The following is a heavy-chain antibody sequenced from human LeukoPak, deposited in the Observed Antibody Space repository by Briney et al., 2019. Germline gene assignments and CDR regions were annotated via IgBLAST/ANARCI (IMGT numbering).Heavy chain of an antibody. D-gene: IGHD5-24*01. V-gene: IGHV3-48*01. J-gene: IGHJ4*02. CDR3: ARDYKYAFDN. CDR1: GFTFSAYS. Sequence: GSLRLSCAASGFTFSAYSMNWVRQAPGKGLEWISYIGISSGNTKHADSVKGRFTISGDKAKNSLYLQMNSLRVEDTAVYYCARDYKYAFDNWGQGTLVTVSS. CDR2: IGISSGNT.